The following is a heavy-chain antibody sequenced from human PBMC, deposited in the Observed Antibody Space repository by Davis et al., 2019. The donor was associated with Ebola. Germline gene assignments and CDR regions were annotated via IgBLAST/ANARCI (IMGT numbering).Heavy chain of an antibody. D-gene: IGHD4-17*01. CDR2: ISGSGEKI. CDR1: GFTFSTYV. Sequence: GESLKISCAASGFTFSTYVMSWVRQAPGKGLEWVSAISGSGEKIYYADSVKGRFTISRDNSKSTLYVQMNSLRDEDTAVYYCAKGSLYGSRSITAGMDVWGQGTTVTVSS. CDR3: AKGSLYGSRSITAGMDV. V-gene: IGHV3-23*01. J-gene: IGHJ6*02.